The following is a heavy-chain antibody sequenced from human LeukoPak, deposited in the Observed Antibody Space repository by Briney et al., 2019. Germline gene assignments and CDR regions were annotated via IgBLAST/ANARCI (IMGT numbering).Heavy chain of an antibody. CDR2: IYYSGGT. CDR3: ARLGWWDS. CDR1: GDSVSNDNFY. V-gene: IGHV4-39*01. J-gene: IGHJ4*02. D-gene: IGHD2-15*01. Sequence: SETLSLTCTVSGDSVSNDNFYWGWIRQPPGKGLEWIGSIYYSGGTYYHPFLNSRVTISGDPSKDQFSLKLSSVTAADRAVYYCARLGWWDSWGQGTLVTVCS.